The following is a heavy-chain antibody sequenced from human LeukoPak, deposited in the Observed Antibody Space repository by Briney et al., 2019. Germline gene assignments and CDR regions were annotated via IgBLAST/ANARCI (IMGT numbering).Heavy chain of an antibody. D-gene: IGHD2-15*01. V-gene: IGHV4-31*03. CDR2: IYYSGST. CDR3: ARGRSNQYYYYYGMDV. Sequence: SETLSLTCTVSGGSISSGGYYWSWIRQHPGKGLEWIGYIYYSGSTYYNPSLKSRVTISVDTSKNQLSLKLSSVTAADTAVYYCARGRSNQYYYYYGMDVWGQGTTVAVSS. J-gene: IGHJ6*02. CDR1: GGSISSGGYY.